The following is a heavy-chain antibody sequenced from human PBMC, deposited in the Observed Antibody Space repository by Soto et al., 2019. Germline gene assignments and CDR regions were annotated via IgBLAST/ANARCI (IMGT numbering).Heavy chain of an antibody. Sequence: ASVKVSCKASGFTFTSSAVQWVRQARGQRLEWIGWIVVGSGNTNYAQKFQERVTITRDMSTSTAYMELSSLRSEDTAVYYCAADPGYSSSWIIYYYYGMDVWGQGTTVTVSS. J-gene: IGHJ6*02. D-gene: IGHD6-13*01. CDR2: IVVGSGNT. V-gene: IGHV1-58*01. CDR1: GFTFTSSA. CDR3: AADPGYSSSWIIYYYYGMDV.